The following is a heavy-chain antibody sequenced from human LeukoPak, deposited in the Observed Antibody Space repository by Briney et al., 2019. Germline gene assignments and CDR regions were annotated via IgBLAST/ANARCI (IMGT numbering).Heavy chain of an antibody. CDR3: AISGGYWAWAH. J-gene: IGHJ4*02. Sequence: GGSLRLSCAASGFTFDDYAMHWVRQAPGKGLEWVSGISGSGGSTHYADSVKGRFTISRDNSKNTLYLQMNSLRAEDTAVYYCAISGGYWAWAHWGQGTLVTVSS. CDR1: GFTFDDYA. V-gene: IGHV3-23*01. CDR2: ISGSGGST. D-gene: IGHD1-26*01.